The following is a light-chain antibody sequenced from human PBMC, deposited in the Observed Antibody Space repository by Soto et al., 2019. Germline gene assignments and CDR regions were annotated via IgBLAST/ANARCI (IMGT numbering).Light chain of an antibody. J-gene: IGKJ1*01. CDR2: GAS. Sequence: DIVTTQSTATLSVSPWERATLSCRASQSVSSNLAWYQQKPGQAPRLLIYGASTRATGIPARFSGSGSGTDFTLTISSLQSEDLAVYYCQQYNNWPRSFGQGTEVDI. CDR3: QQYNNWPRS. V-gene: IGKV3-15*01. CDR1: QSVSSN.